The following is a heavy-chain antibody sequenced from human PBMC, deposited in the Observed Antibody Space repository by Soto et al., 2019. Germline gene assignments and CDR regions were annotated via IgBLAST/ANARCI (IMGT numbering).Heavy chain of an antibody. D-gene: IGHD5-12*01. J-gene: IGHJ6*04. CDR1: GGSFSGYY. CDR2: INHSGST. V-gene: IGHV4-34*01. Sequence: SETLSLTCAVYGGSFSGYYWSWIRQPPGKGLEWIGEINHSGSTNYNPSLKSRVTISVDTSKNQFSLNLSSVTAADTAVYYCGISPLQLLEWGMGYFDCQGMNVWDKRTRVTVSS. CDR3: GISPLQLLEWGMGYFDCQGMNV.